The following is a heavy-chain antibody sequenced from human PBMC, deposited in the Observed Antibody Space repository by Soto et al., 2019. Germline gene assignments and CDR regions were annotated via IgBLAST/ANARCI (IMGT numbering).Heavy chain of an antibody. D-gene: IGHD6-13*01. V-gene: IGHV4-59*01. Sequence: SETLSLTCTVSGGSISSYYWSWIRQPPGKGLEWIGYIYYSGSTNYNPSLKSRVTISVDTSKNQFSLKLSSVTAADTAVYYCARDVSSSWYNWFDPWGQGTLVTVSS. CDR3: ARDVSSSWYNWFDP. CDR2: IYYSGST. CDR1: GGSISSYY. J-gene: IGHJ5*02.